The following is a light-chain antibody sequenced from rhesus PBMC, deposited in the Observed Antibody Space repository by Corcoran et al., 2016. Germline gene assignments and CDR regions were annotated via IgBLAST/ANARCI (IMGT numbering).Light chain of an antibody. Sequence: DIQMTQSPSSLSASVGDRVTITCQASQSLLNYLNWYQHTPGNIPKLLIYRASSLQSGIPYRFSSSGSGTEFTITISSLQPEDFAAYYCQQGYSYPLTFSGGTKV. V-gene: IGKV1-36*02. CDR3: QQGYSYPLT. CDR1: QSLLNY. J-gene: IGKJ4*01. CDR2: RAS.